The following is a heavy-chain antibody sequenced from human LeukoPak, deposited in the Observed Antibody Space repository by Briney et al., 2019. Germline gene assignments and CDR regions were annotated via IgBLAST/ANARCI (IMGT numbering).Heavy chain of an antibody. D-gene: IGHD1-26*01. J-gene: IGHJ3*02. Sequence: SETLSVTCTVSGGSMSTYYWSWIRQSPGNGLDWIGHIYYTGTTSYNPSLKSRVSVSIDSSKNQFSLKLDSVTAADTAVYYCARHTLVGARNAFDIWGQGTLVTVSS. V-gene: IGHV4-59*01. CDR2: IYYTGTT. CDR1: GGSMSTYY. CDR3: ARHTLVGARNAFDI.